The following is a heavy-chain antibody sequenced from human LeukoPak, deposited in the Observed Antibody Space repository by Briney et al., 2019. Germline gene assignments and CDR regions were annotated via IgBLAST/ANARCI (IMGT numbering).Heavy chain of an antibody. CDR2: IYHSGST. CDR3: ARAGYYHDSSGFLSYFDY. D-gene: IGHD3-22*01. J-gene: IGHJ4*02. CDR1: GGSISSSNW. V-gene: IGHV4-4*02. Sequence: SETLSLTCAVSGGSISSSNWWSWVRQPPGKGLEWIGEIYHSGSTNYNPSLKSRVTISVDKPKNQFSLKLSSVTAADTAVYYCARAGYYHDSSGFLSYFDYWGQGTLVTVSS.